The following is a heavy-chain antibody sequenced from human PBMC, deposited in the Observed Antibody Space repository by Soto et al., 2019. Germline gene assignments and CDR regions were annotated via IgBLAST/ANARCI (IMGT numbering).Heavy chain of an antibody. V-gene: IGHV4-59*01. CDR1: CGSMNNFY. CDR3: ARGQGAAHSYYGLDI. Sequence: PSETLSLAGTVSCGSMNNFYWMWIRQAPGRGLEWIGNIFYSGGTNYNPSLKSRVTISVDTSKNQFSLTLNSLTAADTAVYYCARGQGAAHSYYGLDIWGQGTTVTVSS. CDR2: IFYSGGT. J-gene: IGHJ6*02. D-gene: IGHD6-6*01.